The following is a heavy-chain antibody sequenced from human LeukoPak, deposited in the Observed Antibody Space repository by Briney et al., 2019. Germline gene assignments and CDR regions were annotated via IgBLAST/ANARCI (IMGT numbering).Heavy chain of an antibody. V-gene: IGHV4-4*07. CDR1: GGSISSYY. CDR2: IYTSGST. CDR3: ARQNYYDSSVRFDP. Sequence: SETLSLTCTVSGGSISSYYWSWIRQPAGKGLEWIGRIYTSGSTNYNPSLKSRVTMSVDTSKNQFSLKLSSVTAADTAVYYCARQNYYDSSVRFDPWGQGTLVTVSS. J-gene: IGHJ5*02. D-gene: IGHD3-22*01.